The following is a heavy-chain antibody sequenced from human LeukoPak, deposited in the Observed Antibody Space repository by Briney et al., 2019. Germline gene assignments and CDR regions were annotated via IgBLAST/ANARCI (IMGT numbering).Heavy chain of an antibody. CDR3: ARDPKTYYYDSSGRSRGVFDY. Sequence: GGSLLLSCASSGFTFSSYSMKWVRPAPGKGLEWVSSISSSSIYIYYAGSVKGRFTISRDNAKNSLYLQMNSLRAEDTAVYYCARDPKTYYYDSSGRSRGVFDYWGQGTLVTVSS. D-gene: IGHD3-22*01. CDR1: GFTFSSYS. CDR2: ISSSSIYI. V-gene: IGHV3-21*01. J-gene: IGHJ4*02.